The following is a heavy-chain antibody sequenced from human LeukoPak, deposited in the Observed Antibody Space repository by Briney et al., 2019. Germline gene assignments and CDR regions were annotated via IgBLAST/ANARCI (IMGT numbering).Heavy chain of an antibody. V-gene: IGHV1-69*13. CDR2: IIPIFGTA. CDR1: GGTFSSYA. J-gene: IGHJ6*03. D-gene: IGHD3-10*01. CDR3: ASGSPYGSGSYEKFLGYYYYMDV. Sequence: SVKVSCKASGGTFSSYAISWVRQAPGQGLEWMGGIIPIFGTANYAQKFQGRVTITADESTSTAYMELSSLRSEDTAVYYCASGSPYGSGSYEKFLGYYYYMDVWGKGTTVTISS.